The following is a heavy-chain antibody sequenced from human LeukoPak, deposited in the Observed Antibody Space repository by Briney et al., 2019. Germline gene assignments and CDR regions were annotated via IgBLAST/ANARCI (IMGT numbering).Heavy chain of an antibody. V-gene: IGHV1-46*01. Sequence: GASVKVPCKASGYTFTSYYIHWVRQAPGQGLEWMGIINPSGGSTNYAQKLQGRVTMTTDTSTTTAYMELRTLRSDDTAVYYCARGGRWELPRPYAFDVWGQGTVVTVSS. CDR2: INPSGGST. J-gene: IGHJ3*01. CDR1: GYTFTSYY. CDR3: ARGGRWELPRPYAFDV. D-gene: IGHD1-26*01.